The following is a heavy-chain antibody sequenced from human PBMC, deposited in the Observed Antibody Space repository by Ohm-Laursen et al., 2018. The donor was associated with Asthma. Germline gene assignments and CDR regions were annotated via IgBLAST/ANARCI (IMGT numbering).Heavy chain of an antibody. V-gene: IGHV3-48*01. CDR3: AVRTTSAGFDV. Sequence: SLRLSCAASGFTFSTFGMNWVRQAPGEGLEWVSHISGSGSPIFYADSVKGRFTISRDNAKNSLYLQMNSLRAQDTAVYYCAVRTTSAGFDVWGQGTTVTVSS. CDR1: GFTFSTFG. J-gene: IGHJ6*02. CDR2: ISGSGSPI. D-gene: IGHD1-1*01.